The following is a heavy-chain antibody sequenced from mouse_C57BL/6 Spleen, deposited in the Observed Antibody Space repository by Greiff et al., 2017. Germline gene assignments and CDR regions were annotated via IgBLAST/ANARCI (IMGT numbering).Heavy chain of an antibody. CDR1: GFTFSSYA. CDR3: AREKFAY. V-gene: IGHV5-4*01. J-gene: IGHJ3*01. Sequence: EAQVVESGGGLVKPGGSLKLSCAASGFTFSSYAMSWVRQTPEKRLEWVATISDGGSYTYYPDNVKGRFTISRDNAKNNLYLQMSHLKSEDTAMYYCAREKFAYWGQGTLVTVSA. CDR2: ISDGGSYT.